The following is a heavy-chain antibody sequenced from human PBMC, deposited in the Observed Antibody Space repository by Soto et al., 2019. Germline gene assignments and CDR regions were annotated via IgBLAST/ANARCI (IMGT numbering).Heavy chain of an antibody. CDR3: AREGTYYYDSSGYYDY. CDR1: GGFYSIKT. J-gene: IGHJ4*02. D-gene: IGHD3-22*01. CDR2: IIPLVHII. V-gene: IGHV1-69*04. Sequence: GASVKVSCKASGGFYSIKTISWVRQAPGQGLEWMGRIIPLVHIINNAQKFQGRVAITADESTSTAYMELSSLRSEDAAVYYCAREGTYYYDSSGYYDYWGQGTLVTVSS.